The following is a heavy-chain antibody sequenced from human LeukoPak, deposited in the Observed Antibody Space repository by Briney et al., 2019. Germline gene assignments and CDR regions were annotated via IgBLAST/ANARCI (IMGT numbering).Heavy chain of an antibody. J-gene: IGHJ6*04. CDR1: GYSISSGYY. V-gene: IGHV4-38-2*01. CDR3: ARVEWATIHYGMDV. Sequence: SETLSLTCAVSGYSISSGYYWGWIRQPPGKGLEWIGSIYHSGSTYYNPSLKSRVTISVDTSKNQFSLKLSSVTAADTAVYYCARVEWATIHYGMDVWGKGPRSPSPQ. D-gene: IGHD5-12*01. CDR2: IYHSGST.